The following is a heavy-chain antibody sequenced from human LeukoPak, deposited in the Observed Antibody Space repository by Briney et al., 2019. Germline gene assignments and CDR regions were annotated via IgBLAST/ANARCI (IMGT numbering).Heavy chain of an antibody. D-gene: IGHD4-23*01. CDR2: INSDGSST. CDR1: GFTFSSYW. J-gene: IGHJ4*02. Sequence: SGGSLRLSCAASGFTFSSYWMHWVRHAPGKGLVWVSHINSDGSSTSYADSVKGRFTISRDNTKSTLYLQMNSLRAEDTAVYYCTSVYGGNLPFDYWGQGTLVTVSS. V-gene: IGHV3-74*01. CDR3: TSVYGGNLPFDY.